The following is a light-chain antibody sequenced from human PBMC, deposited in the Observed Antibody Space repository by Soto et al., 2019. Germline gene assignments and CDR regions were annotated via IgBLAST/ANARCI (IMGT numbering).Light chain of an antibody. CDR1: QNINTY. V-gene: IGKV1-39*01. CDR3: QHSYSTPYT. CDR2: AAS. Sequence: EIQMTQSPSSLSASVGDRVTITCRASQNINTYLNWYQQKPGKAPKLLIYAASTLHSGVPSRFSGSGSGTDFTITISSLQAEDSAAYYCQHSYSTPYTFGQGTKLEIK. J-gene: IGKJ2*01.